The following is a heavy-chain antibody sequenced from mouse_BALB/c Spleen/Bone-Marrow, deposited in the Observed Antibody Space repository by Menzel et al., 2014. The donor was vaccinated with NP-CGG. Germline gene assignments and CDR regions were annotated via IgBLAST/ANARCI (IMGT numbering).Heavy chain of an antibody. CDR2: IDPENGNT. CDR3: ARGDGYAMDY. J-gene: IGHJ4*01. CDR1: GFNIKDYY. Sequence: EVQLQQSGAEIVRPGALVKLSCKASGFNIKDYYMQWVKQRPEQGLEWIGWIDPENGNTIYDPKFQGKASITADTSSTTAYLQHSSLTSEDTAVYYCARGDGYAMDYWGQGTSVTVSS. V-gene: IGHV14-1*02.